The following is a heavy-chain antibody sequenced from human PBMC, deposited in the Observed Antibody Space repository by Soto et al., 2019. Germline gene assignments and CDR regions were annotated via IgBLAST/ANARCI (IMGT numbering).Heavy chain of an antibody. CDR1: GFTFSNYF. CDR3: ARTYVPGIAGFDP. J-gene: IGHJ5*02. D-gene: IGHD1-1*01. V-gene: IGHV3-74*01. CDR2: MSGDGKTI. Sequence: GGSLRLSCAASGFTFSNYFMHWVRQVPGEGLVWVSRMSGDGKTISYADSVKGRFTISRDNAKNTLYLQMNSLRVEDTAVYYCARTYVPGIAGFDPWGQGTLVTLSS.